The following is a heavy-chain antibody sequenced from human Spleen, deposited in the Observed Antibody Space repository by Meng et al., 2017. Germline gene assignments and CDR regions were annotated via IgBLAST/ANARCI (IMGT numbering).Heavy chain of an antibody. J-gene: IGHJ2*01. V-gene: IGHV1-69*06. CDR1: GGPFSSYA. CDR3: ASVLRFSVWYFDL. CDR2: IIPIFGTA. D-gene: IGHD3-3*01. Sequence: QVPRAHSGSGVETPECSVKVIWNASGGPFSSYAISWVRQAPGQGLEWMGGIIPIFGTANYAQKFQGRVTITADKSTSTAYMELSSLRSEDTAVYYCASVLRFSVWYFDLWGRGTLVTVSS.